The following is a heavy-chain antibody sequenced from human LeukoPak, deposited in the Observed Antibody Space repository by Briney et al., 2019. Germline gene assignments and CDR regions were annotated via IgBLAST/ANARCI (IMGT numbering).Heavy chain of an antibody. J-gene: IGHJ5*02. Sequence: KPSETLSLTCTVSGGSISSYYWSWIRQPPGKGLEWIGYIYYSGSTNYNPSLKSRVTISVDTSKNQFSLKLSSVTAADTAVYHCARERSYYDNWFDPWGQGTLVTVSS. CDR2: IYYSGST. CDR1: GGSISSYY. CDR3: ARERSYYDNWFDP. V-gene: IGHV4-59*01. D-gene: IGHD3-10*01.